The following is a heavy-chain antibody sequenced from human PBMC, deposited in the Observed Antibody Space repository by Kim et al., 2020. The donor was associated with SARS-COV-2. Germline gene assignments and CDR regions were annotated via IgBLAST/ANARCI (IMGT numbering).Heavy chain of an antibody. CDR1: GFTFNNYA. D-gene: IGHD4-17*01. J-gene: IGHJ4*01. Sequence: GGSLRLSCAASGFTFNNYAMNWVRQAPGKGLDWISSISGSGGATYYADSVRGRFTISRDNSKSTLYLQMNSLKGEDTAVYYCAKDDNGDYVRFWGQGTLVTVAS. V-gene: IGHV3-23*01. CDR3: AKDDNGDYVRF. CDR2: ISGSGGAT.